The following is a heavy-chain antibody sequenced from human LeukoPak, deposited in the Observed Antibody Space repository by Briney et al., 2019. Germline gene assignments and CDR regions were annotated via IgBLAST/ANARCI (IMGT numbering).Heavy chain of an antibody. V-gene: IGHV1-69*13. CDR3: ARDGANYYDSSGSIY. J-gene: IGHJ4*02. CDR2: IIPIFGTA. D-gene: IGHD3-22*01. Sequence: ASVKVSCKASGGTFSSYAISWVRQGPGQGLEWMGGIIPIFGTANYAQKFQGRVTITADESTSTAYMELSSLRSEDTSVYYCARDGANYYDSSGSIYCGQGTLVTVCS. CDR1: GGTFSSYA.